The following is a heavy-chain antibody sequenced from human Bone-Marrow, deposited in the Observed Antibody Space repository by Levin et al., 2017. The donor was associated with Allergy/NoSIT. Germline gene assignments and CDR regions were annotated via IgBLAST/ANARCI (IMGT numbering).Heavy chain of an antibody. CDR2: IFYSGST. CDR1: GGSISGFY. Sequence: TSSETLSLTCTVSGGSISGFYWSWVRQPPGKGLEWIGYIFYSGSTNYNPSLNTRLTISVDTSKNQFSLRLSSVTAADTAVYYCARGGPVLLSFGESGGGFDYWGQGTLVTVAS. J-gene: IGHJ4*02. D-gene: IGHD3-10*01. V-gene: IGHV4-59*01. CDR3: ARGGPVLLSFGESGGGFDY.